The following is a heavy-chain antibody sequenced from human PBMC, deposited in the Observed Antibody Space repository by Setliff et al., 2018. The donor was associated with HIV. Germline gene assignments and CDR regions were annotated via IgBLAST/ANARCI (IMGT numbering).Heavy chain of an antibody. CDR3: ARERLTFGEFANWFDP. J-gene: IGHJ5*02. Sequence: KASETLSLTCTVSGDSINSHYWTWIRQPPGKGLEWIGYIYYSGLTSYNPSLKSRVTISVDTSKNQFSLKLRSVTAADTAVYYCARERLTFGEFANWFDPWGQGTLVTVSS. D-gene: IGHD3-10*01. CDR1: GDSINSHY. CDR2: IYYSGLT. V-gene: IGHV4-59*11.